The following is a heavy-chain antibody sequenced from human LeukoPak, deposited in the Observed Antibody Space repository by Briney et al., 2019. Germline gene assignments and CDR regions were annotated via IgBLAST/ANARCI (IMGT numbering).Heavy chain of an antibody. Sequence: GASVKVSCKASGYTFTSYYMHWVRQAPGQGLEWMGIINPSGGSTSYAQKFQGRVNMTRDMSTSTVYMELSSLRSEDTAVYYCTRAAAGTSFDYWGQGTLVTVSS. J-gene: IGHJ4*02. CDR2: INPSGGST. V-gene: IGHV1-46*01. CDR3: TRAAAGTSFDY. D-gene: IGHD6-13*01. CDR1: GYTFTSYY.